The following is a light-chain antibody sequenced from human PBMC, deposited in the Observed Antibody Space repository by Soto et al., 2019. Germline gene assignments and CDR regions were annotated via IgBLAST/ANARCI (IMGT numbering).Light chain of an antibody. J-gene: IGKJ5*01. CDR2: DAS. Sequence: AIQLTQSPSSLSASVGDRVTITWRASQDIRGALAWYQQKPGKAPKLLIYDASSLESGVPSRFSGSGSGTDFTLTISSLQPEDFATYYCQQFNTYPITFGQGTRLEIK. CDR1: QDIRGA. V-gene: IGKV1-13*02. CDR3: QQFNTYPIT.